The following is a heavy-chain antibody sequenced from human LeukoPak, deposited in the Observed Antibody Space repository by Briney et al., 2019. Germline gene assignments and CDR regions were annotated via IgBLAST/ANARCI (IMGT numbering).Heavy chain of an antibody. D-gene: IGHD2-15*01. Sequence: GGSLRLSCAASGFAFRSFEMNWVRQAPGKGLEWVSYISSRATNIYYADCVKGRFTISRDNAKNSLYLQMNSLRAEDTAAYYCAREGYCRDDTCLSYDAFDIWGQGTMITVSS. CDR2: ISSRATNI. V-gene: IGHV3-48*03. CDR3: AREGYCRDDTCLSYDAFDI. CDR1: GFAFRSFE. J-gene: IGHJ3*02.